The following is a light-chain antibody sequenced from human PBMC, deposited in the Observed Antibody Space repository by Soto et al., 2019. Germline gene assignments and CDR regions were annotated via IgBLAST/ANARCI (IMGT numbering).Light chain of an antibody. CDR2: DAS. Sequence: EIVLIQSPATLSLSPGERATLSCRASQSVSSNLAWYQQNPGQAPRLLIFDASKRVTGIPVRFSGSGSGTDFTLTISSLEPEDFTVYYCQQHSDWPLTFGGGTRVEIK. J-gene: IGKJ4*01. CDR1: QSVSSN. CDR3: QQHSDWPLT. V-gene: IGKV3-11*01.